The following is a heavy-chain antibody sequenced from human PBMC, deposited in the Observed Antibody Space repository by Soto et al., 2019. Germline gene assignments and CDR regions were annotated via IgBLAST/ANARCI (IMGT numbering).Heavy chain of an antibody. D-gene: IGHD3-10*01. V-gene: IGHV2-5*02. J-gene: IGHJ1*01. CDR2: IYWDGDQ. CDR1: GFSLSTSEAA. CDR3: AYTPGPDSFGSGTYFLH. Sequence: QITLKESGPAVVKPTQTLTLTCSFSGFSLSTSEAAVGWIRQPPGKALEWLALIYWDGDQRYSPSVGSRLTIYKDASENLVLLTVTDLGQEDTGTYFCAYTPGPDSFGSGTYFLHWGQGTLVSVSS.